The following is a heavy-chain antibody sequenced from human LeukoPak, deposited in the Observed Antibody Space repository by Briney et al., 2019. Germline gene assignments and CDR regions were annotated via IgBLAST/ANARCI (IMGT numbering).Heavy chain of an antibody. J-gene: IGHJ2*01. V-gene: IGHV4-39*01. CDR1: GGSISSSSDY. Sequence: SETLSLTCTVSGGSISSSSDYWGWIRQPPGKGLEWIGSIYYSGSTYYNPSLKSRVTISIDTSKNQFFLKLSSVTAADTAVYYCARHSIAARPGYWYFDLWGRGTLVTVSS. D-gene: IGHD6-6*01. CDR3: ARHSIAARPGYWYFDL. CDR2: IYYSGST.